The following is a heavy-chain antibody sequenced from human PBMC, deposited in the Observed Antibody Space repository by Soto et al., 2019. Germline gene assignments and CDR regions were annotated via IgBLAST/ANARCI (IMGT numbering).Heavy chain of an antibody. CDR3: AGDIRSGSYRFDY. Sequence: SETLSLTCTVSGGSITSATYYWTWIRQPPGKGLEWIGCIYYTGSTYYNPSLKSRVTISMDTSKNLFSLKLGSMTAADTAIYYCAGDIRSGSYRFDYWGQGALVTVSS. V-gene: IGHV4-30-4*01. CDR1: GGSITSATYY. J-gene: IGHJ4*02. D-gene: IGHD1-26*01. CDR2: IYYTGST.